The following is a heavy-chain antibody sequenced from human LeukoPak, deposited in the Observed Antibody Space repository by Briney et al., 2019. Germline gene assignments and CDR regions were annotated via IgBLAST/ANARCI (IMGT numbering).Heavy chain of an antibody. D-gene: IGHD5-18*01. Sequence: GGSLRLSCAASGFTFSSYAMSWVRQAPGKGLEWVSAISGSGGSTYYADSVKGRFTISRDNSKNTLYLQMNSLRAEDTAVYYCAKDHEPSRGYSYGAIDYWGQGTLVTVSS. J-gene: IGHJ4*02. CDR3: AKDHEPSRGYSYGAIDY. CDR2: ISGSGGST. CDR1: GFTFSSYA. V-gene: IGHV3-23*01.